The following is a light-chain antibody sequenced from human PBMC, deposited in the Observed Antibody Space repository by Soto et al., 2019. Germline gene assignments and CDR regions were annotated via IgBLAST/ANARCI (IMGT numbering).Light chain of an antibody. CDR1: SSNIGAGYD. J-gene: IGLJ3*02. CDR3: QSYDSSLSAWV. Sequence: QSVLTQPPSVSGAPGQRVTISCTGSSSNIGAGYDVHWYQQLPGTSPKLLIYGNSNRPSGVPDRFSGAKSGTSASLAITGGQAEDEADYYCQSYDSSLSAWVFGGGTKLTVL. CDR2: GNS. V-gene: IGLV1-40*01.